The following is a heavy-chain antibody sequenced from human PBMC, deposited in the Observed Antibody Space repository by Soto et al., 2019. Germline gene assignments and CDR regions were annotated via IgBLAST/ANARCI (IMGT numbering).Heavy chain of an antibody. V-gene: IGHV1-69*13. CDR1: GGTFSSYA. D-gene: IGHD6-19*01. CDR2: IIPIFGTA. Sequence: AASVKVSCKASGGTFSSYAISWVRQAPGQGLEWMGGIIPIFGTANYAQKFQGRVTITADESTSTAYMELSSLRSEDTAVYYCARKSGWTNYYYGMDVWGQGTTVTVSS. CDR3: ARKSGWTNYYYGMDV. J-gene: IGHJ6*02.